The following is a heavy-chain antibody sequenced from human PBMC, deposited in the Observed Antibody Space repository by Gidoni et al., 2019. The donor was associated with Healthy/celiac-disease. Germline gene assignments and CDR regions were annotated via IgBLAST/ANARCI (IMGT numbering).Heavy chain of an antibody. Sequence: QVQLQESGPGLVKPSETLSLTCTVSGCSISSYYWSWIRQPPGKGLEWIGYIYYSGSTNYNPSLKSRVTISVDTSKNQFSLKLSSVTAADTAVYYCARVDYDILTGYYTFDYWGQGTLVTVSS. V-gene: IGHV4-59*01. D-gene: IGHD3-9*01. CDR1: GCSISSYY. CDR3: ARVDYDILTGYYTFDY. CDR2: IYYSGST. J-gene: IGHJ4*02.